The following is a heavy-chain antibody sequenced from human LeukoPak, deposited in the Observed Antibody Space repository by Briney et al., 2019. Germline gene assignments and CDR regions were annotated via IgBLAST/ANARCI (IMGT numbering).Heavy chain of an antibody. CDR1: GGSISPYY. CDR2: VHYSGAT. CDR3: ARDSAATGRYFDL. D-gene: IGHD6-25*01. V-gene: IGHV4-59*12. J-gene: IGHJ2*01. Sequence: KPSETLSLTCTVSGGSISPYYWSWIRQPPGKGLEFIGHVHYSGATKYNPSLKSRVTISVDTSKDQFSLNLSSVTAADTAVYYCARDSAATGRYFDLWGRGTLVTVSS.